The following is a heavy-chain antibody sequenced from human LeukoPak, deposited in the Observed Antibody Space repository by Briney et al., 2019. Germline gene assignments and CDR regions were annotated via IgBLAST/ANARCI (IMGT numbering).Heavy chain of an antibody. CDR3: ARDSRAYCGGDCYRHNWFDP. D-gene: IGHD2-21*02. CDR1: GFTFSNYA. J-gene: IGHJ5*02. Sequence: GRSLRLSCAASGFTFSNYAMHWVRQAPGKGPEWVALISYDGSNKNYADSVKGRFTISRDNSKNTLYLQMNSLRAEDTAVYYCARDSRAYCGGDCYRHNWFDPWGQGTLVTVSS. V-gene: IGHV3-30*04. CDR2: ISYDGSNK.